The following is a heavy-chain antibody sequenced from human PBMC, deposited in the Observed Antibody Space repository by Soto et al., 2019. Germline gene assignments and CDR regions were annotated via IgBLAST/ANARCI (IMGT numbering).Heavy chain of an antibody. Sequence: QVQLVQSGAEVKKPGASVKVSCKASGYTFTSYGISWVRQAPGQGLEWMGWISAYNGNTNYAQKLQGRVTMTTATSTSTAYMELRSLRSDDTAVYYCARLRYCSSTSCPNWFDPGGQGTLVTVSS. V-gene: IGHV1-18*01. CDR2: ISAYNGNT. J-gene: IGHJ5*02. CDR3: ARLRYCSSTSCPNWFDP. D-gene: IGHD2-2*01. CDR1: GYTFTSYG.